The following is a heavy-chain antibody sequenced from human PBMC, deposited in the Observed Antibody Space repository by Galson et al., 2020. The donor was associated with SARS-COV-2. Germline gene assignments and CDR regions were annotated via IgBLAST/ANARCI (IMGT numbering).Heavy chain of an antibody. V-gene: IGHV3-33*01. CDR3: ARDLGVSSGWWEEFDY. J-gene: IGHJ4*02. CDR1: GFTFSSYG. CDR2: IWYDGSNK. Sequence: GGSLRLSCAASGFTFSSYGMHWVRQAPGKGLEWVAVIWYDGSNKYYPDSVKGRFTIARDNSKNTLYLQMNSLRAEDTAVYYCARDLGVSSGWWEEFDYWGQGTLVTVSS. D-gene: IGHD6-13*01.